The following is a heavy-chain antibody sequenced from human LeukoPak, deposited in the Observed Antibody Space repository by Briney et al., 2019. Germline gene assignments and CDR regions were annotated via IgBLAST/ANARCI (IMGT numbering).Heavy chain of an antibody. CDR1: GFTFGDYA. Sequence: GGSLRLSCTASGFTFGDYAMSWVRQAPGKGLEWVSAITGNGVTTYYADSVKGRFTISRDNSRNTLYLQMNSLRADDTAVYYCAKLGSSGSNYYYYMDVWGKGTTVTVSS. J-gene: IGHJ6*03. CDR3: AKLGSSGSNYYYYMDV. V-gene: IGHV3-23*01. CDR2: ITGNGVTT. D-gene: IGHD6-19*01.